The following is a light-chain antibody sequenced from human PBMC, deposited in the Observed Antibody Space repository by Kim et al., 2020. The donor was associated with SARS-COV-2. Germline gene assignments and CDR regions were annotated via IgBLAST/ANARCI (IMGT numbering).Light chain of an antibody. CDR1: QGIRNY. CDR3: QKYNSALWT. CDR2: AAA. Sequence: ASVGNRVPITCRASQGIRNYLAWYQQKPGEVPKLLIYAAATLQSGVPSRFSGSGSGTDFILTISSLQPEDVATYYCQKYNSALWTFGQGTKVDIK. J-gene: IGKJ1*01. V-gene: IGKV1-27*01.